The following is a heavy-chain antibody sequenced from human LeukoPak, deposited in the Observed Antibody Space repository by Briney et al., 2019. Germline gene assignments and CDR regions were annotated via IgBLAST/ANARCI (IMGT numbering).Heavy chain of an antibody. CDR1: GGSFSGYY. CDR3: ARGKIAVAGIFNY. J-gene: IGHJ4*02. CDR2: INHSGST. Sequence: SETLSLTCAVYGGSFSGYYWSWIRQPPGKGLEWIGEINHSGSTNYNPSLKSRVTISVDTSKNQFSLKLSSVTAADTAVYYCARGKIAVAGIFNYWGQGTLVTVSS. D-gene: IGHD6-19*01. V-gene: IGHV4-34*01.